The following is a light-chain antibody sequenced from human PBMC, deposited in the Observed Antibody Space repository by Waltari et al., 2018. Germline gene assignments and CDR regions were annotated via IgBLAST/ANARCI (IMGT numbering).Light chain of an antibody. CDR2: DVS. V-gene: IGLV2-14*03. CDR1: SSDVGVYNY. CDR3: SSYTSSSTYVV. J-gene: IGLJ2*01. Sequence: QSALTQPASVSGSPGPSITISCTGTSSDVGVYNYVSWYQRHPGKAPKLIIFDVSNRPSGVSNRFSGSKSGDTASLTISGLQAEDEADYYCSSYTSSSTYVVFGGGTKLTVL.